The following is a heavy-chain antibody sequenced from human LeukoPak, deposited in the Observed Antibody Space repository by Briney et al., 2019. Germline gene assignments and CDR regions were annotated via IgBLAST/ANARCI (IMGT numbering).Heavy chain of an antibody. V-gene: IGHV3-21*01. J-gene: IGHJ4*02. Sequence: PGGSLRLSCAASGFTFSSYSMNWVRQAPGKGLEWVSSISRGSGHIYYADSVKGRFTISRDNARNSLYLQMNSLRAEDTAIYYCARVDAALDYWGQGTLVTVSS. CDR3: ARVDAALDY. CDR1: GFTFSSYS. CDR2: ISRGSGHI. D-gene: IGHD6-6*01.